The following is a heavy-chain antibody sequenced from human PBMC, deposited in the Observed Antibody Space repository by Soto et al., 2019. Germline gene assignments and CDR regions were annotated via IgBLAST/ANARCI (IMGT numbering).Heavy chain of an antibody. CDR1: GFTFSSYS. D-gene: IGHD5-12*01. V-gene: IGHV3-21*01. CDR3: TSPGGYAPYGMGV. J-gene: IGHJ6*01. CDR2: ISSSSSYI. Sequence: EVQLVESGGGLVKPGGSLRLSCAASGFTFSSYSMNWVRQAPGKGLEWVSSISSSSSYIYYADSVKGRFTISRDNAKNSLYPQMNRLRAGDTAVDYCTSPGGYAPYGMGVRGQGTTVTGSS.